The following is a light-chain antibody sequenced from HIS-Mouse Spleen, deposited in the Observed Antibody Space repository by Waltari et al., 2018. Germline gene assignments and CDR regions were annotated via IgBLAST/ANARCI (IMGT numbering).Light chain of an antibody. CDR1: SSNLGSNT. V-gene: IGLV1-44*01. CDR3: AAWDDSLNGNYV. J-gene: IGLJ1*01. Sequence: QSVLTQPPSASGTPGQRVTLSCSGSSSNLGSNTVNWYQQLPGTAPKLLIYSNNQRPSGVPDRFSGSKSGTSASLAISGLQSEDEADYYCAAWDDSLNGNYVFGTGTKVTVL. CDR2: SNN.